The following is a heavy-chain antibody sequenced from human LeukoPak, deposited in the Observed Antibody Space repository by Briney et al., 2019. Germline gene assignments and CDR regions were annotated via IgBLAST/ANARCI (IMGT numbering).Heavy chain of an antibody. V-gene: IGHV1-18*01. CDR2: ISAYNGHT. CDR1: GYTFSSYG. J-gene: IGHJ4*02. Sequence: EASVKVSCKASGYTFSSYGISWVRQAPGQGLEWMGWISAYNGHTNYAQKFQGRVTMTTDTPTRTAYMELGSLTSDDTAVYYCARAERTAITLDYWGQGSLVTVSS. D-gene: IGHD5-18*01. CDR3: ARAERTAITLDY.